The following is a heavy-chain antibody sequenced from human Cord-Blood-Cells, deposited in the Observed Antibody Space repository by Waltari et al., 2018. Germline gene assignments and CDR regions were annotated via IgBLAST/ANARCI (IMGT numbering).Heavy chain of an antibody. V-gene: IGHV3-33*01. Sequence: QVQLVESGGGVVQPGRSLRLSCAASGFTFSSYGMHWVRQAPGKGLGGVAVIWYDGSNKYYADSVKGRFTISRDNSKNTLYLQMNSLRAEDTAVYYCARGPWGSGLDYWGQGTLVTVSS. CDR1: GFTFSSYG. J-gene: IGHJ4*02. D-gene: IGHD7-27*01. CDR2: IWYDGSNK. CDR3: ARGPWGSGLDY.